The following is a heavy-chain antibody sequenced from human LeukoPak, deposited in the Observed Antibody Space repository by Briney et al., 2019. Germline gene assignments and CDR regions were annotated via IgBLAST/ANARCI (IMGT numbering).Heavy chain of an antibody. CDR1: GYSISSGYY. D-gene: IGHD3-10*01. Sequence: SETLSLTCTVSGYSISSGYYWGWIRQPPGKGLEWIGSIYHSGSTYYNPSLKSRVTISVDTSKNQFSLKPSSVTAADTAVYYCARDFGRYYGSGSYYNGGFFDYWGQGTLVTVSS. V-gene: IGHV4-38-2*02. CDR3: ARDFGRYYGSGSYYNGGFFDY. CDR2: IYHSGST. J-gene: IGHJ4*02.